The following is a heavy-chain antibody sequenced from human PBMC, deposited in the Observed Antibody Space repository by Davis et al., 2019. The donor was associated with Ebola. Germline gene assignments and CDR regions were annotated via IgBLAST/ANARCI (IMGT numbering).Heavy chain of an antibody. CDR2: IYYSGST. D-gene: IGHD3-9*01. J-gene: IGHJ3*02. CDR3: ARDTYDILTGLDGAFDI. V-gene: IGHV4-59*01. CDR1: GGSISSYY. Sequence: MPSETLSLTCTVSGGSISSYYWSWIRQPPGKGLEWIGYIYYSGSTNYNPSLKSRVTISVDTSKNQFSLKLSSVTAADTAVYYCARDTYDILTGLDGAFDIWGQGTMVTVSS.